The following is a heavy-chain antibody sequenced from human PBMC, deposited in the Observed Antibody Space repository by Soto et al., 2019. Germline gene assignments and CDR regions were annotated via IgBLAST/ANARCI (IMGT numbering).Heavy chain of an antibody. V-gene: IGHV4-31*03. Sequence: PSETLSLTCTVSGGSISNGGYYWAWIRQHPGKGLEWIGYIYYSGSTYYNPSLKSRVTISVDTSKNQFSLKLTSVTAADTAVYYCARDVTDFWSGNEGMDXWSQGTTVTVS. CDR1: GGSISNGGYY. J-gene: IGHJ6*02. CDR2: IYYSGST. CDR3: ARDVTDFWSGNEGMDX. D-gene: IGHD3-3*01.